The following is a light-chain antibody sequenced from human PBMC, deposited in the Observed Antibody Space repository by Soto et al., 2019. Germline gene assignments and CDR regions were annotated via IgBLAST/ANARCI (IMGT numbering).Light chain of an antibody. CDR2: AAS. CDR3: QQYNNYSPTWT. CDR1: QTISSW. V-gene: IGKV1-5*01. Sequence: DIQMTQSPSTLSASVRDRVTITCRASQTISSWLAWFQQRPGRAPKFLIYAASSLQSGVPSRFSGSGSGTEFTLTISSLQPDDFATYYCQQYNNYSPTWTFGQGTKVDIK. J-gene: IGKJ1*01.